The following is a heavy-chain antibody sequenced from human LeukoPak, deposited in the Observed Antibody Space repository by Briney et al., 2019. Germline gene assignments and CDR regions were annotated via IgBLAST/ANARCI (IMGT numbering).Heavy chain of an antibody. D-gene: IGHD3-10*01. V-gene: IGHV3-23*01. CDR2: LSGSGGAT. Sequence: GGSLRLSCAASGLTFSNYAMTWVRLAPGKGLEWVSSLSGSGGATWYAGSVKGRFTISRDNSKNTLYLRMNSLRAEDTSVYYCAKDRTPYSRSGGYYLGAFDIWGHGTLVTVSS. J-gene: IGHJ3*02. CDR1: GLTFSNYA. CDR3: AKDRTPYSRSGGYYLGAFDI.